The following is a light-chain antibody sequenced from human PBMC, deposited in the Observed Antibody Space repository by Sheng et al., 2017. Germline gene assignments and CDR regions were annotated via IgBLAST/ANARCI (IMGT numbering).Light chain of an antibody. CDR2: DAS. V-gene: IGKV1-13*02. CDR3: QQFNSYPLT. J-gene: IGKJ4*01. CDR1: QGFSSA. Sequence: AIQLTQSPSSLSASVGDRVTITCRASQGFSSALAWYQQKPGKAPKLLIYDASSLESGVPSRFSGSGSRTDFTLTISSLQPEDFGTYYCQQFNSYPLTFGGGTKVEIK.